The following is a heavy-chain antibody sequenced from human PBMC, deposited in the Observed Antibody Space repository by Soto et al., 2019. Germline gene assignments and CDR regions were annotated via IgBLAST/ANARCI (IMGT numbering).Heavy chain of an antibody. J-gene: IGHJ6*02. V-gene: IGHV4-34*01. CDR1: GGSFSGYY. CDR2: IYYSGST. D-gene: IGHD3-10*01. CDR3: AREGSGSYHYYYYGMDV. Sequence: SETLSLTCAVYGGSFSGYYWSWIRQPPGKGLEWIGYIYYSGSTYYNPSLKSRVTISVDTSKNQFSLKLSSVTAADTAVYYCAREGSGSYHYYYYGMDVWGQGTTVTVSS.